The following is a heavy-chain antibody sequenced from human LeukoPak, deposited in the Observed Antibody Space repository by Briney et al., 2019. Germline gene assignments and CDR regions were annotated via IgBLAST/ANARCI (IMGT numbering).Heavy chain of an antibody. J-gene: IGHJ4*02. V-gene: IGHV1-24*01. D-gene: IGHD6-19*01. Sequence: ASVKVSCKVSGYTLTELSMHWVRQAPGKGLEWMGGFDPGDGETIYAQKFQGRVTMTEDTSTDTAYMELSSLRSEDTAVYYCATREQWLVQFDYWGQGTLVTVSS. CDR1: GYTLTELS. CDR3: ATREQWLVQFDY. CDR2: FDPGDGET.